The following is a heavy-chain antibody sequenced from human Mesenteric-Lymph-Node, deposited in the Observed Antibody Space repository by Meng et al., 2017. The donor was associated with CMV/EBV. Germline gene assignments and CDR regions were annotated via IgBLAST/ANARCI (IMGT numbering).Heavy chain of an antibody. J-gene: IGHJ6*02. CDR2: VKPDGTEE. CDR3: ARDDLGLVATNGGYYGMDV. V-gene: IGHV3-7*01. D-gene: IGHD5-12*01. Sequence: GGSLRLSCAASGFTFSSYWMSWVRQAPGKGLEWVANVKPDGTEEYYVDSVKGRFTISRDNAKKSLYLQMNSLRGEDTAVYYCARDDLGLVATNGGYYGMDVWGQGTTVTVSS. CDR1: GFTFSSYW.